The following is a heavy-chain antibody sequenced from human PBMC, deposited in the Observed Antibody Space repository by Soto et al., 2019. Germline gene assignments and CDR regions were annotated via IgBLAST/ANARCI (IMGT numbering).Heavy chain of an antibody. CDR3: ARSGVTGIVIPSHWFDP. D-gene: IGHD2-21*02. CDR1: GDSIGGVGY. J-gene: IGHJ5*02. V-gene: IGHV4-31*03. Sequence: SETLSLTCTVSGDSIGGVGYWSWIRQFPGRGLEWIGCISSSGSTYYNPALNNRISLSLDTSQNQFPRKLLSVTAADTATYYCARSGVTGIVIPSHWFDPWGQGTLVTVSS. CDR2: ISSSGST.